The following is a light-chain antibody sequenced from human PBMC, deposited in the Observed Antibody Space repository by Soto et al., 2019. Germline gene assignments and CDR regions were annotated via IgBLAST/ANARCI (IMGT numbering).Light chain of an antibody. V-gene: IGLV3-21*04. Sequence: SYELTQPPSVSVGPGKTARITCGGNNIGSKSVHWYQQKPGQAPVLVISYDSDRPSGIPERFSGSNSGSTATLTISRVEAGDEADYYCQVWDSSSDHVVFGGGTKVTVL. CDR1: NIGSKS. J-gene: IGLJ2*01. CDR3: QVWDSSSDHVV. CDR2: YDS.